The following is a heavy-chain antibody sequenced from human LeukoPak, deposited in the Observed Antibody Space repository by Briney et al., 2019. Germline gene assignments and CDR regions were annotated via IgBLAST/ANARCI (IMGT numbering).Heavy chain of an antibody. Sequence: SETLSLTCTVSGGSISSYYWGWIRQPPGKGLEWIGSIYYSGSTYYNPSLKSRVTISVDTSKNQFSLKLSSVTAADTAVYYCASPRERAYYDFWSGQFDYWGQGTLVTVSS. J-gene: IGHJ4*02. CDR2: IYYSGST. CDR3: ASPRERAYYDFWSGQFDY. CDR1: GGSISSYY. V-gene: IGHV4-39*01. D-gene: IGHD3-3*01.